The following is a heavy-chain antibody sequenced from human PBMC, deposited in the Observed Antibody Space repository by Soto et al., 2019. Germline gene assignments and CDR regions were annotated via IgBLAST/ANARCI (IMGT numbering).Heavy chain of an antibody. CDR1: GDSISSGGYY. J-gene: IGHJ4*02. Sequence: LSLTCTVSGDSISSGGYYWSWIRQHPGKGLEWIGYIYDNGGAYYSPSLKGRVVISVDRSENQFSLRLSSVTAADTAVYYCARVKGGTTRRAFDSWGQGTLVTVSS. CDR3: ARVKGGTTRRAFDS. D-gene: IGHD1-7*01. CDR2: IYDNGGA. V-gene: IGHV4-31*03.